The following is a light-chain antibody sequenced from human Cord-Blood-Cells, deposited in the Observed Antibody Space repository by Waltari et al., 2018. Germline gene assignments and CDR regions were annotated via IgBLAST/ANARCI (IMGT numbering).Light chain of an antibody. CDR3: QQYYSTPLT. CDR2: WAS. CDR1: QRVLYSSNNKNY. Sequence: DIVMTQSPDSLAVYLGERATINCKSSQRVLYSSNNKNYLALYLQKPGQPPKLLIYWASTRESGVPDRFSGSGSGTDFTLTISSLQAEDVAVYYCQQYYSTPLTFGQGTRLEIK. V-gene: IGKV4-1*01. J-gene: IGKJ5*01.